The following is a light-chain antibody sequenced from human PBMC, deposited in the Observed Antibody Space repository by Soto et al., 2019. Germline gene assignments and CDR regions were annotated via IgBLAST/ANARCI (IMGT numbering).Light chain of an antibody. CDR2: EVS. CDR1: SSDIGGYNF. J-gene: IGLJ1*01. CDR3: SSYTSSTTNV. V-gene: IGLV2-14*01. Sequence: QSALPQPASVSGSPGQSITISCTGTSSDIGGYNFVSWYQQHPGKAPKLMIFEVSKRPSGVSNRFSGSKSGNTASLTISGLQAEDEADYYCSSYTSSTTNVFGTGTKVTVL.